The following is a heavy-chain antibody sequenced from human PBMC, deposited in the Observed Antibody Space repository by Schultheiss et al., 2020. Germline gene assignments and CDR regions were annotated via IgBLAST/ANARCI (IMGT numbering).Heavy chain of an antibody. CDR2: ISSSSSYI. D-gene: IGHD3-22*01. V-gene: IGHV3-21*01. CDR1: GFTFSSYS. Sequence: GGSLRLSCAASGFTFSSYSMNWVRQAPGKGLEWVSSISSSSSYIYYADSVKGRFTISRDNVKNSLYLQMNSLRAEDTAVYYCARDHYYDKHFQHWGQGTLVTVSS. J-gene: IGHJ1*01. CDR3: ARDHYYDKHFQH.